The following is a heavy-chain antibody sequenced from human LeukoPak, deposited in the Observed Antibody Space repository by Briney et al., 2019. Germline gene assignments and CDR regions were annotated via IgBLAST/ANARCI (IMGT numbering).Heavy chain of an antibody. V-gene: IGHV3-23*01. Sequence: GGSLRLSCAASGFTFSSYAMSWVRQAPGKGLEWVSTIVGTGGSTYYADSVKGRFTISRDNSKNTLHLQMNSLRADDTAVYYCATASSGWYWYFDYWGQGSLVTVS. CDR2: IVGTGGST. J-gene: IGHJ4*02. CDR1: GFTFSSYA. D-gene: IGHD6-19*01. CDR3: ATASSGWYWYFDY.